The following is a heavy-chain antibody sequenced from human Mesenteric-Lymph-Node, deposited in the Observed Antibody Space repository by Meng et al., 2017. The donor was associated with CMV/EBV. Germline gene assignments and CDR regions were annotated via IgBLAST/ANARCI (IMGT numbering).Heavy chain of an antibody. V-gene: IGHV3-66*02. CDR2: IYSGGST. CDR1: GFTVSSNY. CDR3: AREIYCSGGSCYRRYGMDV. D-gene: IGHD2-15*01. Sequence: GESLKISCAASGFTVSSNYMSWVRQAPGKGLEWVSVIYSGGSTYYADSVKGRFTISRDNSNNTLYLQMNSLRAEDTAMYYCAREIYCSGGSCYRRYGMDVWGQGAMVTVSS. J-gene: IGHJ6*02.